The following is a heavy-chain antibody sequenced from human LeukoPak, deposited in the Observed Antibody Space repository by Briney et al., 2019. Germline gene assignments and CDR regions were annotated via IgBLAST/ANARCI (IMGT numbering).Heavy chain of an antibody. D-gene: IGHD2-2*01. J-gene: IGHJ6*03. CDR3: ASFDTPIEYQLYPLPFYYYMDV. CDR2: ISNSSSYI. CDR1: GFTLSSYS. Sequence: PGGALRLSCAASGFTLSSYSMKLVRPAPGEGLGGVSSISNSSSYIYYADSVKGRFTISRDNAKNSLYLQMNSLRAEDTAVYYCASFDTPIEYQLYPLPFYYYMDVWGKGTTVTVSS. V-gene: IGHV3-21*01.